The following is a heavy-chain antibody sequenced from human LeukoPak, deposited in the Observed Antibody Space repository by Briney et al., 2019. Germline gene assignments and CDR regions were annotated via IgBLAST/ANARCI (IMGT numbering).Heavy chain of an antibody. J-gene: IGHJ3*02. CDR1: AFTFSTYA. CDR2: ISASGAGT. Sequence: PGGSLRLSCAASAFTFSTYAMSWVRQAPGMGLEWVSGISASGAGTYYADSVRGRFTISRDNSKNTLYLQMHSLRAEDTALYYCAKSPTVDAAFDIWGQGTMVTVSS. CDR3: AKSPTVDAAFDI. V-gene: IGHV3-23*01. D-gene: IGHD4-23*01.